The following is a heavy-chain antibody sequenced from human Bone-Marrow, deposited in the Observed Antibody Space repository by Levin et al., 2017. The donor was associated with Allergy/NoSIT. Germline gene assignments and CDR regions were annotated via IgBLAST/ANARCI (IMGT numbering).Heavy chain of an antibody. CDR2: ISSTGRTK. J-gene: IGHJ4*02. V-gene: IGHV3-48*03. CDR1: GFTFTTYE. Sequence: GGSLRLSCVAAGFTFTTYEMNWVRQAPGKGLEWVSYISSTGRTKYYADSVKGRFTISRDNAENSLHLQMRSLRVEDTAIYYCTSISGSPDFWGQGTLVTVSS. CDR3: TSISGSPDF. D-gene: IGHD1-26*01.